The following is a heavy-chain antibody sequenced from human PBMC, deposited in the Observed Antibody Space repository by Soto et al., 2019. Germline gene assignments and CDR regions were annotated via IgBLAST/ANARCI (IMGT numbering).Heavy chain of an antibody. D-gene: IGHD6-19*01. CDR1: GFTFSSYA. V-gene: IGHV3-23*01. J-gene: IGHJ6*02. CDR3: AKDMLGSFSSGWSYYYYYGMDV. Sequence: EVQLLESGGGLVQPGGSLRLSCAASGFTFSSYAMSWVRQAPGKGLEWVSVITYTGGDTLYADSVKGRFTISRDNSKNTLYLQMNSLRAEDTAVYYCAKDMLGSFSSGWSYYYYYGMDVWGQGTTVTVSS. CDR2: ITYTGGDT.